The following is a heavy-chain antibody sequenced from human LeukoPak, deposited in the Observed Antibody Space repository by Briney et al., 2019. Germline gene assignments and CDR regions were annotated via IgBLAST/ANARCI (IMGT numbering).Heavy chain of an antibody. CDR1: GGSISSYY. D-gene: IGHD3-9*01. V-gene: IGHV4-4*07. Sequence: SETLSLTCTVSGGSISSYYWSWIRQPAGKGLEWIGRIYASGSTNYNPSLKSRVTMSVDKSKNQFSLKLSSVTAADTAVYYCAREIYDILTGYYSRGAFDIWGQGTMVTVSS. CDR3: AREIYDILTGYYSRGAFDI. CDR2: IYASGST. J-gene: IGHJ3*02.